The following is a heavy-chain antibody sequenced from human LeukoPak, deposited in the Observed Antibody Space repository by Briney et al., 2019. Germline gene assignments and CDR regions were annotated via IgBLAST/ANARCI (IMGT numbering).Heavy chain of an antibody. D-gene: IGHD3-10*01. Sequence: GGSLRLSCAASGFSFSSYGMHWVRQAPGKGLEWVAVISYDGSNKYYAGSVKGRFTISRDNSKNTLYLQITSLRAEDTAVYYCAKESVSGSLYYYYYYMDVWGKGTTVTVSS. CDR3: AKESVSGSLYYYYYYMDV. J-gene: IGHJ6*03. CDR2: ISYDGSNK. CDR1: GFSFSSYG. V-gene: IGHV3-30*18.